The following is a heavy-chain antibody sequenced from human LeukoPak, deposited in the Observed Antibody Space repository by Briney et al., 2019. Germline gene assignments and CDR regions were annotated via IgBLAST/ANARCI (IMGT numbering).Heavy chain of an antibody. V-gene: IGHV3-30*18. CDR1: GFTFSSYG. Sequence: GRSLRLSCAASGFTFSSYGMHWVRQAPGKGLEWVAVISYDGSNKYYADSVKGRFTISRDNSKNTLYLQMNSLRAEDTAVYYCAKDLQTYYYASGSYNLFDYWGQGTLVTVSS. CDR3: AKDLQTYYYASGSYNLFDY. J-gene: IGHJ4*02. D-gene: IGHD3-10*01. CDR2: ISYDGSNK.